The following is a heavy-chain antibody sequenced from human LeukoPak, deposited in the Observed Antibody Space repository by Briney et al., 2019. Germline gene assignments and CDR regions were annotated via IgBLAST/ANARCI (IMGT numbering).Heavy chain of an antibody. CDR3: ATADHEYSSGWYDY. Sequence: RGSLRLSCAASGLTFSIDALSCVRQLQREGLGWVSSTSGSGGSTYYGGSVKGRFTISRDNSKNTLYLQMNSLRAEDTAVYYCATADHEYSSGWYDYWGQGTLVTVSS. V-gene: IGHV3-23*01. D-gene: IGHD6-19*01. CDR1: GLTFSIDA. CDR2: TSGSGGST. J-gene: IGHJ4*02.